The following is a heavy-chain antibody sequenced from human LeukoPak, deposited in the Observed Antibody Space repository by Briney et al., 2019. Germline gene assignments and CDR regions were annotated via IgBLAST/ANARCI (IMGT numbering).Heavy chain of an antibody. V-gene: IGHV1-46*01. CDR1: GGTFSSYA. CDR3: ARDQEGFDY. Sequence: ASVKVSCKASGGTFSSYAISWARQAPGQGLGWMGMIYPRDGSTSYAQKFQGRVTVTRDTSTSTVHMELSGLRSEDTAVYYCARDQEGFDYWGRGTLVTVSS. CDR2: IYPRDGST. J-gene: IGHJ4*02.